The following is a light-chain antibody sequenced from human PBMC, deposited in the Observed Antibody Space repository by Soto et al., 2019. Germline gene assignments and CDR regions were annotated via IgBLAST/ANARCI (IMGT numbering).Light chain of an antibody. Sequence: DIQMTQSPSSLSASVGDRVTITCRASQGIGSYLAWYQHKPGKVPKLLIHGASTLQSGVPSRFSGSGSWTEFTLTISSLQPEDVATYYCQKYNSAPRTFGQGTKVDXK. CDR2: GAS. J-gene: IGKJ1*01. V-gene: IGKV1-27*01. CDR3: QKYNSAPRT. CDR1: QGIGSY.